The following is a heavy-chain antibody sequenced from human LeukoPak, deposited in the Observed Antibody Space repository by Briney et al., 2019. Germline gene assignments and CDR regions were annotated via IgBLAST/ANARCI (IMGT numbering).Heavy chain of an antibody. V-gene: IGHV1-46*01. J-gene: IGHJ3*02. CDR1: GYTFTNYY. Sequence: ASVKVSCKASGYTFTNYYIHWVRQAPGQGLEWMGIINPSGGGTNYAQKFQGRVTMTRDTSTNTVYMELSSLRSEDTAVYYCTRVCGADCYQAFDIWGQGTMVTVSS. CDR2: INPSGGGT. CDR3: TRVCGADCYQAFDI. D-gene: IGHD2-21*02.